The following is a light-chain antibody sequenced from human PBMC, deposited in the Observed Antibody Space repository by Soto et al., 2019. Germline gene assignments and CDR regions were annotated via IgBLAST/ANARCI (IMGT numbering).Light chain of an antibody. CDR1: QSVSSY. V-gene: IGKV3-11*01. Sequence: EIVLTQSLATLSLSPGERATLSCRASQSVSSYLAWYQQKPGQAPRLLIYDASNRATGIPARFSGSVSGTDFTLTISSLEPEDFAVYYCQQRSNWPPVTFGQGTRLEIK. J-gene: IGKJ5*01. CDR2: DAS. CDR3: QQRSNWPPVT.